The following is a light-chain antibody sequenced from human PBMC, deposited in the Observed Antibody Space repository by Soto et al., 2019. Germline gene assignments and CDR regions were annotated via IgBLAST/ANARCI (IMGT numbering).Light chain of an antibody. J-gene: IGKJ1*01. CDR1: QSVSSN. CDR2: GAS. Sequence: ETVMTQSPVTLSVSPGERATLSCRASQSVSSNLAWYQQKPGQAPRLLMYGASTRATGIPVRFRGSGSGTEFTLTISSLQSEDFAVYYCQQYDNWVTFGQGTKVDIK. CDR3: QQYDNWVT. V-gene: IGKV3-15*01.